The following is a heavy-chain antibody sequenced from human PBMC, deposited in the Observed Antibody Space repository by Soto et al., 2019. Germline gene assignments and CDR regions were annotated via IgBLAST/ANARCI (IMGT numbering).Heavy chain of an antibody. Sequence: SETLSLTCTVFGGSISSGGYYWGWIRQHPGTGLEWIGYIYNSGSTNYNPSLQSRSSISADTSRNQFSLKLNSVTIADTAVYYCTGGPTGYYYDYWAQGTLVTVSS. J-gene: IGHJ4*02. CDR3: TGGPTGYYYDY. V-gene: IGHV4-31*03. CDR1: GGSISSGGYY. D-gene: IGHD7-27*01. CDR2: IYNSGST.